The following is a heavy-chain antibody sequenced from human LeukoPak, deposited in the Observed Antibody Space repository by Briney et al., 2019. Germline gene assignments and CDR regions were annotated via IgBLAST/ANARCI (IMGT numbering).Heavy chain of an antibody. D-gene: IGHD3/OR15-3a*01. CDR2: ISYDGSNK. J-gene: IGHJ4*02. CDR3: AKDFLGRRSLLGFDN. CDR1: GFTFSSYG. Sequence: PGRSLRLSCAASGFTFSSYGMHWVRQAPGKGLEWVAVISYDGSNKYYADSVKGRFTISRDNSKNTLYLQMNSLRAEDTAVYYCAKDFLGRRSLLGFDNWGQGTLVTVSS. V-gene: IGHV3-30*18.